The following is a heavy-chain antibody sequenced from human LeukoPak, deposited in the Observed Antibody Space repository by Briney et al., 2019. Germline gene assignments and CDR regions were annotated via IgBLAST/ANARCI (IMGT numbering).Heavy chain of an antibody. D-gene: IGHD3-10*01. CDR3: ARYGAMVRGVISAFDI. Sequence: PSETLSLTCTVSGGSISSSSYYRGWIRQPPGKGLEWIGSIYYSGSTYYNPSLKSRVTISVDTSKNQFSLKLSSVTAADTAVYYCARYGAMVRGVISAFDIWGQGTMVTVSS. J-gene: IGHJ3*02. V-gene: IGHV4-39*07. CDR2: IYYSGST. CDR1: GGSISSSSYY.